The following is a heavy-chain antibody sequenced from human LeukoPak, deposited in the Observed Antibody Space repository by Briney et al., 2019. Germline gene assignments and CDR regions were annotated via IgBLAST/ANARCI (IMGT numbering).Heavy chain of an antibody. CDR2: IYYSGST. V-gene: IGHV4-59*01. J-gene: IGHJ5*02. CDR1: GGSISSYY. CDR3: ARDSHPQSYYDILTGRAIDNWFDP. D-gene: IGHD3-9*01. Sequence: PSETLSLTCTVSGGSISSYYWSWIRQPPGKGLEWIGYIYYSGSTNYNPSLKSRVTISVDTSKNQFSLKLSSVTAADTAVYYCARDSHPQSYYDILTGRAIDNWFDPWGQGTLVTVSS.